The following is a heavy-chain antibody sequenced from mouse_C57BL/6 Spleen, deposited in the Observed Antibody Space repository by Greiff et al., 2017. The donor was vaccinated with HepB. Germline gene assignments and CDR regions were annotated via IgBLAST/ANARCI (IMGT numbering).Heavy chain of an antibody. CDR3: ASRADYDYFDV. V-gene: IGHV1-59*01. CDR2: IDPSDSYT. Sequence: QVQLQQPGAELVRPGTSVKLSCKASGYTFTSYWMHWVKQRPGQGLEWIGVIDPSDSYTNYNQKFKGKATLTVDTSSSTAYMQLSSLTSEDSAVYYCASRADYDYFDVWGTGTTVTVSS. D-gene: IGHD2-4*01. J-gene: IGHJ1*03. CDR1: GYTFTSYW.